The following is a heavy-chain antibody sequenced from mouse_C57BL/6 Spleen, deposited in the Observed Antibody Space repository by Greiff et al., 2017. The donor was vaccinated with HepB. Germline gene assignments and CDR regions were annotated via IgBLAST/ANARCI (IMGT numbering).Heavy chain of an antibody. Sequence: EVHLVESGGGLVQPKGSLKLSCAASGFSFNTYAMNWVRQAPGKGLEWVARIRSKSNNYATYYADSVKDRFTISRDDSESMLYLQMNNLKTEDTAMYYCVRLYYYGSFAYWGQGTLVTVSA. V-gene: IGHV10-1*01. CDR2: IRSKSNNYAT. CDR1: GFSFNTYA. J-gene: IGHJ3*01. CDR3: VRLYYYGSFAY. D-gene: IGHD1-1*01.